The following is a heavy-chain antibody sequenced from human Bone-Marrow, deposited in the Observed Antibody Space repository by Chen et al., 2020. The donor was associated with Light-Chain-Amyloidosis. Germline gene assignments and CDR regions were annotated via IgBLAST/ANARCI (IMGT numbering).Heavy chain of an antibody. D-gene: IGHD3-22*01. J-gene: IGHJ4*02. CDR1: GYTFTGYY. V-gene: IGHV1-2*02. CDR2: IYPNSGGT. CDR3: ARVVGYYYDSSGLLGY. Sequence: QVQLVQSGAEVKKPGASVKVSCKASGYTFTGYYMHWVRQAPGQGLEWMGWIYPNSGGTNYAQKFQGRVTMTRDTSISTAYMELSRLRSDDTAVYYCARVVGYYYDSSGLLGYWGQGTLVTVSS.